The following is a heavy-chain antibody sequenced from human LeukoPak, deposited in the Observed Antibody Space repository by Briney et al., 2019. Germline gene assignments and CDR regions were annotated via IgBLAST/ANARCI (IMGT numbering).Heavy chain of an antibody. Sequence: ASVKVSCKASRYTFSSYDINWGREAAGQGLEWMGWMNPNTGRTGFAQKFQGRLTMTRDTSISTAYMELSSLRSEDTAVYYCARLSQTPDYYSSGGYYYLCYWGQGTPVTVSS. D-gene: IGHD3-22*01. CDR3: ARLSQTPDYYSSGGYYYLCY. CDR2: MNPNTGRT. V-gene: IGHV1-8*01. J-gene: IGHJ4*02. CDR1: RYTFSSYD.